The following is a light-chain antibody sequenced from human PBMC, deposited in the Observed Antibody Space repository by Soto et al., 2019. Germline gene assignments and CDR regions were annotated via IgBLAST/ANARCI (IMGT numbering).Light chain of an antibody. CDR3: AAWDDSLNGYV. V-gene: IGLV1-36*01. Sequence: QSVLTQPPSVSEAPRQRVTISCSGSSSNIENNAVNWYQQLPGKAPKLLIYYDDLLPSGVSDRFSGSKSGTSASLAISGLQSEDEADCYCAAWDDSLNGYVFGTGTKVTVL. J-gene: IGLJ1*01. CDR1: SSNIENNA. CDR2: YDD.